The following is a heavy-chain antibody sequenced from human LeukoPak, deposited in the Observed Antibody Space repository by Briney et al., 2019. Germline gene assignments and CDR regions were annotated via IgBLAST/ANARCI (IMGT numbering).Heavy chain of an antibody. D-gene: IGHD5-12*01. J-gene: IGHJ4*02. Sequence: SQTLSLTCAVSGGSIDSAGYYWTWVRQYPGKGLEWIGYIYYSESTYYNPSLKSRVTISVDTSKNQFSLKLSSGTAADTAVYYCARGYSGYDYLNYWGQGTLVTVSS. CDR3: ARGYSGYDYLNY. CDR1: GGSIDSAGYY. CDR2: IYYSEST. V-gene: IGHV4-31*11.